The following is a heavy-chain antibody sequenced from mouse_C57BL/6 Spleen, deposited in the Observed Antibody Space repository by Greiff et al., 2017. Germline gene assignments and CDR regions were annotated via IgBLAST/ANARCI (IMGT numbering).Heavy chain of an antibody. Sequence: VNVVESGPGLVAPSQSLSITCTVSGFSLTSYGVDWVRQPPGKGLEWLGVIWGGGSTNYNSALMSRLSSSKDNSKSQVFLKMNSLQTDDTAMYYCAKHGGYYYGSISAWFAYWGQGALVTVSA. CDR2: IWGGGST. J-gene: IGHJ3*01. D-gene: IGHD1-1*01. CDR1: GFSLTSYG. V-gene: IGHV2-9*01. CDR3: AKHGGYYYGSISAWFAY.